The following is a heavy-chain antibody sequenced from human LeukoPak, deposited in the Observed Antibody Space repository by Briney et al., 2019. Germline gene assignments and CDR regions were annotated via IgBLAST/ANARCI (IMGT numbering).Heavy chain of an antibody. CDR1: GFTFGSYA. CDR3: ARFYGQYSGTYAHDY. Sequence: PGGSLRLSCAASGFTFGSYAMHWVRQAPGKGLEWVAVISYDGSNKYYADSVKGRFTISRDNSKNTLYLQMNSLRAEDTAVYYCARFYGQYSGTYAHDYWGQGTLVTVSS. J-gene: IGHJ4*02. D-gene: IGHD1-26*01. V-gene: IGHV3-30*14. CDR2: ISYDGSNK.